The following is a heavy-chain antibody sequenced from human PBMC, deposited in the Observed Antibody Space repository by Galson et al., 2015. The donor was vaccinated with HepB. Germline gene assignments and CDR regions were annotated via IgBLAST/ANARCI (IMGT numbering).Heavy chain of an antibody. D-gene: IGHD4-23*01. V-gene: IGHV3-66*01. CDR2: IYSGGST. CDR1: GFTVSSNY. CDR3: GKEANYGGHLVTEY. J-gene: IGHJ4*02. Sequence: SLRLSCAASGFTVSSNYMSWVRQAPGKGLEWVSVIYSGGSTYYADSVKGRFTISRDNSKNTLSLQMNSLRAEDTAVYYCGKEANYGGHLVTEYWGQGTLVTVSS.